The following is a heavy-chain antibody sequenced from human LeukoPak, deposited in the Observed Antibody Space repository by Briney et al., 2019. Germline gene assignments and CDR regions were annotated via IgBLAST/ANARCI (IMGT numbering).Heavy chain of an antibody. CDR2: INPNSGGT. Sequence: GASVKVSCKASGYTFTGYYMHWVRQAPGQGLEWMGWINPNSGGTNYAQKFQGRVTMTRDTSISTAYMELSRLRSDDTAVYYCARGRSFFRQVARPNWFDPWGQGTLVTVSS. D-gene: IGHD2-15*01. CDR1: GYTFTGYY. V-gene: IGHV1-2*02. CDR3: ARGRSFFRQVARPNWFDP. J-gene: IGHJ5*02.